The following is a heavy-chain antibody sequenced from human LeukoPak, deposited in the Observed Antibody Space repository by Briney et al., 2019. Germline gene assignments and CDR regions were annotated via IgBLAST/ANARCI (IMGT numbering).Heavy chain of an antibody. V-gene: IGHV4-4*02. J-gene: IGHJ5*02. CDR1: GGSISGNYY. CDR3: ARDPAYSYGPTNWFDP. Sequence: SETLSLTCTVSGGSISGNYYWSWIRQPPGKGLEWIGEIYHSGSTNYNPSLKSRVTISVDKSKNQFSLKLSSVTAADTAVYYCARDPAYSYGPTNWFDPWGQGTLVTVSS. CDR2: IYHSGST. D-gene: IGHD5-18*01.